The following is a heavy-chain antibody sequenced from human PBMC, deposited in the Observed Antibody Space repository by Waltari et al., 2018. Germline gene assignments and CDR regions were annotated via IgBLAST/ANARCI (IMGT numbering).Heavy chain of an antibody. CDR3: ARDRGRGLYLDT. CDR2: VHGSTGRT. V-gene: IGHV4-4*02. D-gene: IGHD2-15*01. Sequence: QLHLQESGPGLVQPSGTLSLTCAVSGDSSCTPYLWTWVRQPPGKGLEWIGQVHGSTGRTNYNPSFASRVTVSLDTYNNQFSLKLTYATAADTAVYYCARDRGRGLYLDTWGPGTLVTVSP. J-gene: IGHJ4*02. CDR1: GDSSCTPYL.